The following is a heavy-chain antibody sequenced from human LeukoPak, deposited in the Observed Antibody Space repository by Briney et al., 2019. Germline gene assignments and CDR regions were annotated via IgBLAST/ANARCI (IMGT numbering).Heavy chain of an antibody. D-gene: IGHD2-2*01. CDR3: ARDRSGDIVVVPAATYYYGMDV. Sequence: ASVKVSCKASGYTFTSYYMHWVRQAPGQGLEWMGIINPSGGSTSYAQKFQGRVTMTRDTSTSTVYMELSSLRSEDTAVYYCARDRSGDIVVVPAATYYYGMDVWGQGTTVTVSS. CDR1: GYTFTSYY. J-gene: IGHJ6*02. CDR2: INPSGGST. V-gene: IGHV1-46*01.